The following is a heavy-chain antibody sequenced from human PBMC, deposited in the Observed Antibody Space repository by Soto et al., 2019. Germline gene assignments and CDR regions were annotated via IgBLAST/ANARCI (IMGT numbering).Heavy chain of an antibody. Sequence: SETLSLTCAVYGGSFSGYYWSWIRQPPGKGLEWIGEINHSGSTNYNPSLKSRVTISVDTSKNQFSLKLSSVTAADTAVYYCARLTGDYPDYWGQGTLVTVSS. V-gene: IGHV4-34*01. CDR1: GGSFSGYY. CDR2: INHSGST. J-gene: IGHJ4*02. D-gene: IGHD1-20*01. CDR3: ARLTGDYPDY.